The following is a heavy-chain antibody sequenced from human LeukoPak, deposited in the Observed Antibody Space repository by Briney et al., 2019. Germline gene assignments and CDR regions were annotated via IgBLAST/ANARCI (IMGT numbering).Heavy chain of an antibody. CDR2: INTNTGNP. D-gene: IGHD4-23*01. CDR1: GYTFTSYA. J-gene: IGHJ4*02. CDR3: ARGVAPGGFDY. Sequence: ASVKVSCKASGYTFTSYALNWVRQAPGQGLEWMRWINTNTGNPTYAQGFTGRFVFSLDTSVSTAYVQISSLKAEDTAVYYCARGVAPGGFDYWGQGTLVTVSS. V-gene: IGHV7-4-1*02.